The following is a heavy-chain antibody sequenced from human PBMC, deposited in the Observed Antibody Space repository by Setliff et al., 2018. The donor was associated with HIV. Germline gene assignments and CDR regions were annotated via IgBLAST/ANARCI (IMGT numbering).Heavy chain of an antibody. CDR1: GGTFSSYA. Sequence: ASVKVSCKTSGGTFSSYAVSWVRQAPGQGLEWMGGIIPAFGTANYAQKFQGRVTITTDESTSTAYMELSGLRSEDTAVYYCARDGLLVAGIRFDYWGQGTLVTVSS. CDR3: ARDGLLVAGIRFDY. D-gene: IGHD6-19*01. CDR2: IIPAFGTA. J-gene: IGHJ4*02. V-gene: IGHV1-69*05.